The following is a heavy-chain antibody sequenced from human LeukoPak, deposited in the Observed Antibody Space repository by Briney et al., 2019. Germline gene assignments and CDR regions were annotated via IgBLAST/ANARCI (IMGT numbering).Heavy chain of an antibody. CDR2: IYYNGHT. V-gene: IGHV4-59*01. CDR1: AVSISISY. CDR3: ATILPVNYYMDV. Sequence: SETLSLPCTVSAVSISISYWSWIRQPPGKGLESIGYIYYNGHTNYHPSLKSRLTISVDTSKEQFTLKPSCVTAADTAVYYCATILPVNYYMDVWGKGTTVTVSS. D-gene: IGHD2-21*01. J-gene: IGHJ6*03.